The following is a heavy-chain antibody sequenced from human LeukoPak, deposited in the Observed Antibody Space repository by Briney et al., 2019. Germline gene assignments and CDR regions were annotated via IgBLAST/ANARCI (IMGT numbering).Heavy chain of an antibody. D-gene: IGHD3-10*01. V-gene: IGHV3-23*01. Sequence: GGSLRLSCEASGFTFNTHAMSWVRQAPGKELQWVASITSSGRTPYYTDSVKGRFTISRDNSKNTLYLQMNSLRGEDTAVYYCAKDRPNFYETSGSYYKIKGDFWGQGSLVTVSS. J-gene: IGHJ4*02. CDR2: ITSSGRTP. CDR1: GFTFNTHA. CDR3: AKDRPNFYETSGSYYKIKGDF.